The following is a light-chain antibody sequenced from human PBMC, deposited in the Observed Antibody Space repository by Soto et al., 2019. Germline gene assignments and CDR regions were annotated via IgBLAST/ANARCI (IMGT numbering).Light chain of an antibody. CDR1: QSVSSN. V-gene: IGKV3-15*01. CDR2: GAS. CDR3: QQYNNWPPWT. Sequence: IVLTQSPVTRSVSPLERATLSCMASQSVSSNLAWYQQKPGQAPRLLIYGASTRATGIPARFSGSGSGTEFTLTISSLQSEDFAVYYCQQYNNWPPWTFGQGTKVDIK. J-gene: IGKJ1*01.